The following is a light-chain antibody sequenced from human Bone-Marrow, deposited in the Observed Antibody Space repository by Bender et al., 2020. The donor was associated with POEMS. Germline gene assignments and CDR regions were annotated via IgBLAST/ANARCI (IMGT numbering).Light chain of an antibody. CDR3: ASWDESLSGQV. CDR2: KSN. CDR1: SSNIGAHA. J-gene: IGLJ1*01. V-gene: IGLV1-47*01. Sequence: QSVLTQPPSASGTPGQRVTISCSGGSSNIGAHAVNWYQHLPGTAPKLLIHKSNQRPSGVPDRFSGSKSGTSASLVISGLRSEDEADYYCASWDESLSGQVFGAGTKVTVL.